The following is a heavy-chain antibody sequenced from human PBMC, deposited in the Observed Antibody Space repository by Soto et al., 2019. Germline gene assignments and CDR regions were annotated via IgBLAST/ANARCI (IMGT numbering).Heavy chain of an antibody. D-gene: IGHD6-13*01. CDR3: ARGSIAAAGTSDY. CDR1: GYTFTGYY. Sequence: ASVKVSCKASGYTFTGYYMHWVRQAPGQGLEWMGWINPNSGGTNYAQKFQGWVTMTRDTSISTAYMELSRLRSDDTAVYYCARGSIAAAGTSDYWGQGTLVTVSS. CDR2: INPNSGGT. J-gene: IGHJ4*02. V-gene: IGHV1-2*04.